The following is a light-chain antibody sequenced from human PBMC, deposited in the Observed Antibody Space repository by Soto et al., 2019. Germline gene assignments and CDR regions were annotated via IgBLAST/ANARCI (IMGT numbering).Light chain of an antibody. CDR1: QSVGSY. J-gene: IGKJ1*01. CDR3: QQSGSSPWT. V-gene: IGKV3-20*01. CDR2: GAS. Sequence: EIVLTQSPATLSLSPGERGTLSCRASQSVGSYLAWYQQKPGQAPRIILFGASGRATGIPDRFSGSGSGTDFTLTISRLEPADFAVYYCQQSGSSPWTFGQGTKVDIK.